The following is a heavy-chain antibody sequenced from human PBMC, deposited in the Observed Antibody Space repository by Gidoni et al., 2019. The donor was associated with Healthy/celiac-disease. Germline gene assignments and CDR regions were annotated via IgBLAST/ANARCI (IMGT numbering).Heavy chain of an antibody. V-gene: IGHV4-4*02. D-gene: IGHD1-20*01. J-gene: IGHJ6*02. CDR1: GGSISSSHG. Sequence: QVQLQESGPGLVKPSGTLSLTCAVAGGSISSSHGWSWVRQPPGKGLEWIGEIYHGGSTNYNPSLKSRVTISVDKSKNQFSLKLSSVTAADTAVYYCARASYNWNDGVFYYYGMDVWGQGTTVTVSS. CDR3: ARASYNWNDGVFYYYGMDV. CDR2: IYHGGST.